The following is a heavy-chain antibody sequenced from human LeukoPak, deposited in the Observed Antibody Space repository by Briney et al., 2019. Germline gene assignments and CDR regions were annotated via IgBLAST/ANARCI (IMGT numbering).Heavy chain of an antibody. CDR1: GFTFSDYY. V-gene: IGHV3-11*01. CDR2: ISSSGSTT. D-gene: IGHD5-24*01. CDR3: ARERGLGWLSYYFDY. Sequence: GGSLRLSCAASGFTFSDYYMSWIRQAPGKGLEWVSYISSSGSTTYYADSVKGRFTISRDNAKNSLYLQMNSLRAEDTAVYYCARERGLGWLSYYFDYWGQGTLVTVSS. J-gene: IGHJ4*02.